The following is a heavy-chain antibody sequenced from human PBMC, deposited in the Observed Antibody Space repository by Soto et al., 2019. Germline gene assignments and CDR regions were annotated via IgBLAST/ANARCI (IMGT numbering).Heavy chain of an antibody. Sequence: PXGILSLTFTVSGDSVTSYDWSWIRQSAGKGLEWIGRISATGRTSYISSLKSRITLSIDTSRNQFSLNLKFVTAADTAVYFCVRDQSGAADICGQRTMVTVSS. CDR3: VRDQSGAADI. D-gene: IGHD7-27*01. J-gene: IGHJ3*02. CDR2: ISATGRT. CDR1: GDSVTSYD. V-gene: IGHV4-4*07.